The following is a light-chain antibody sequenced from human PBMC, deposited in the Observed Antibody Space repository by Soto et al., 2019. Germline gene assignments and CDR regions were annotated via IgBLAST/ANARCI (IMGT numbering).Light chain of an antibody. CDR3: EQANSFPIT. CDR1: QGINGW. CDR2: DAS. J-gene: IGKJ5*01. Sequence: DIQMTQSPSSVSASLGDSVTIXXRASQGINGWLAWYQQKPGKAPKLXIYDASSLQSGVPSRFSGSGSGTDFTLTISSLQPEDFATYYCEQANSFPITFGQGTRLEIK. V-gene: IGKV1-12*01.